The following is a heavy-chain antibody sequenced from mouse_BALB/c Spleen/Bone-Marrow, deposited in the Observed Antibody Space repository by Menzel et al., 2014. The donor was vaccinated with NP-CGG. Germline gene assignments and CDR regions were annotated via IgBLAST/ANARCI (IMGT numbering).Heavy chain of an antibody. D-gene: IGHD4-1*01. CDR1: GFNIKDTY. CDR2: IDPANGNT. J-gene: IGHJ4*01. Sequence: EVQLQQSGAELVKPGASVKLSCTASGFNIKDTYMHWVKQRPEQGLEWIGRIDPANGNTKYDPKFQGKATMTADTSSNTAYLQLSSLTPEDTAVYYCARWEYYAMDYWGQGTSVTVSS. V-gene: IGHV14-3*02. CDR3: ARWEYYAMDY.